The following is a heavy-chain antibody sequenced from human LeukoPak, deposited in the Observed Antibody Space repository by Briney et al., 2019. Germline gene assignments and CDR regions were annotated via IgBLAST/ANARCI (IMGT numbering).Heavy chain of an antibody. CDR3: ARMTFYYYDSSGVDDY. J-gene: IGHJ4*02. Sequence: SEILSLTCTVSGGSISSSSYYWGWIRQPPGKGLEWIGSIYYSGSTYYNPSLKSRVTISVDTSKNQFSLKLSSVTAADTAVYYCARMTFYYYDSSGVDDYWGQGTLVTVSS. V-gene: IGHV4-39*07. D-gene: IGHD3-22*01. CDR2: IYYSGST. CDR1: GGSISSSSYY.